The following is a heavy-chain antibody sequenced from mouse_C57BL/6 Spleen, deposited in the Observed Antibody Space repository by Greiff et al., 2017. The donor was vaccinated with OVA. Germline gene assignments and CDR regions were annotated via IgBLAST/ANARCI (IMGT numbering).Heavy chain of an antibody. Sequence: QVQLQQSGAELMKPGASVKLSCKASGYTFTGYWIEWVQQRPGHGLEWIGEIFPGSGSTNYNAKFTGKATFTVDTSSNTAYMQHSILTTEDSAIYYCSTLGGNYGGAMDYWGQGTSVTVSS. CDR1: GYTFTGYW. CDR2: IFPGSGST. CDR3: STLGGNYGGAMDY. D-gene: IGHD2-1*01. V-gene: IGHV1-9*01. J-gene: IGHJ4*01.